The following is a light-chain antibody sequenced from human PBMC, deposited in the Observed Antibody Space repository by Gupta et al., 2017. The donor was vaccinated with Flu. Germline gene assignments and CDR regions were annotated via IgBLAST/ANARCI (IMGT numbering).Light chain of an antibody. Sequence: EIVMTQSPATLSVSPGERATLSCRASQSVSTYFACYQQKPGQAPRLLIYDASTRATGMPARFSGSGSGTEFILTIRGLQSEDSSVYDCQQYNNLPPYTFGQGTKLEIK. CDR3: QQYNNLPPYT. CDR2: DAS. CDR1: QSVSTY. J-gene: IGKJ2*01. V-gene: IGKV3-15*01.